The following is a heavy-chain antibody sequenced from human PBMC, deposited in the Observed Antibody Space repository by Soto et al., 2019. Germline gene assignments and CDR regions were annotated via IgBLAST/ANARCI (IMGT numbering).Heavy chain of an antibody. Sequence: EVQLVESGGGLVQPGGSLRLSCAASGFTFSNYDMHWVRQVTGKGLEWVSGITTTGDTYYAGSVKGRFTISREKAKNSLYLQMNSLSAGDTAVYYCARELHGGSYGMDVWGQGTTVTGSS. CDR3: ARELHGGSYGMDV. CDR1: GFTFSNYD. CDR2: ITTTGDT. V-gene: IGHV3-13*01. J-gene: IGHJ6*02.